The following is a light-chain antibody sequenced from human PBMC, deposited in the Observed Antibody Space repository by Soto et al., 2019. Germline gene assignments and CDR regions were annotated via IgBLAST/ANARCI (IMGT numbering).Light chain of an antibody. J-gene: IGLJ7*01. CDR1: SSDVGGYNY. Sequence: QSALTQPASVSGSPGQSISISCTGTSSDVGGYNYVSWYQQHPGKAPKLMIYEVNSRPSGVSNRFSGSKSGNTASLTISGLQAEDEADYYCSSYTSSSTLEVFGGGTQLTVL. V-gene: IGLV2-14*01. CDR3: SSYTSSSTLEV. CDR2: EVN.